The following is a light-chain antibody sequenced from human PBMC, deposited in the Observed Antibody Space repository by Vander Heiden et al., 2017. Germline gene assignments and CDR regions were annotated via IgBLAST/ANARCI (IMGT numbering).Light chain of an antibody. Sequence: SSVLTQPPSVSVAPGQTATIPCGGNKIGSKGVHWYQQRPGQAPVLVVYDDKARPSGIPERLSGSNSGNTATLTISRVEAGDEADYYCQVWDFSSDQLVFGGGTKLTVL. V-gene: IGLV3-21*02. CDR2: DDK. CDR3: QVWDFSSDQLV. J-gene: IGLJ2*01. CDR1: KIGSKG.